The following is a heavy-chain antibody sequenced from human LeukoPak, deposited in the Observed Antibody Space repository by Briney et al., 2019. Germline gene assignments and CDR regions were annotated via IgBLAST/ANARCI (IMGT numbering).Heavy chain of an antibody. CDR3: TAGLAKTNDDC. V-gene: IGHV3-15*01. CDR1: GFTFSSYA. CDR2: IRRKTNGGTT. J-gene: IGHJ4*02. Sequence: GGSLRLSCAASGFTFSSYAMSWARQAPGKGLEWVGRIRRKTNGGTTDYAAPVKGRFTISRDDSANTLYLQMNSLKIEDTGVYYCTAGLAKTNDDCWGQGTLVTVSS. D-gene: IGHD3-16*01.